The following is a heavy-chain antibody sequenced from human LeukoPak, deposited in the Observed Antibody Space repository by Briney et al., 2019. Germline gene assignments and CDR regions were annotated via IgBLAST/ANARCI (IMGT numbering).Heavy chain of an antibody. D-gene: IGHD2-2*01. Sequence: GASVKVSCKASGYTFTSYGISWVRQAPGQGLEWMGWISAYNGNTNYAQKLQGRVTMTTDTSTSTAYMELRSLRSDDTAVYYCARSIVVVPAAPYYFDYWGQGTLVTVSS. J-gene: IGHJ4*02. CDR1: GYTFTSYG. V-gene: IGHV1-18*01. CDR2: ISAYNGNT. CDR3: ARSIVVVPAAPYYFDY.